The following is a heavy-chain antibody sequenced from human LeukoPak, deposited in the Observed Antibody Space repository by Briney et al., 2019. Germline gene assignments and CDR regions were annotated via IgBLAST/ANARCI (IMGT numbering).Heavy chain of an antibody. CDR1: GYSFTNYA. CDR2: INTNTGNP. V-gene: IGHV7-4-1*02. D-gene: IGHD1-1*01. Sequence: ASVKVSCKTSGYSFTNYAVNWVRQAPGQGLEWMGWINTNTGNPTYAQGFTGRFVFSLDTSVSTAYLQISSLKAEDTAVYYCARDSWDWNQNWFDPWGQGTLVTVSS. J-gene: IGHJ5*02. CDR3: ARDSWDWNQNWFDP.